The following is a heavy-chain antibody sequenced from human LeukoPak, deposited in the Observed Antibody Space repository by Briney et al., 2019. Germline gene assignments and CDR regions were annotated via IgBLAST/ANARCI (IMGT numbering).Heavy chain of an antibody. CDR1: GYTFTSYY. Sequence: ASVKVSCTASGYTFTSYYMHWVRQAPGQGLEWMGWINPNSGGTNYAQKFQGRVTMTRDTSISTAYMELSRLRSDDTAVYYCATVLDDSPEYHFILGAFDIWGLGTMVTVSS. CDR2: INPNSGGT. J-gene: IGHJ3*02. CDR3: ATVLDDSPEYHFILGAFDI. D-gene: IGHD3-22*01. V-gene: IGHV1-2*02.